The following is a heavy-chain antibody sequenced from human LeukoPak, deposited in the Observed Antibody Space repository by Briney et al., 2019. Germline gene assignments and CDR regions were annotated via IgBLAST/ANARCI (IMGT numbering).Heavy chain of an antibody. Sequence: GSLRLSYAAPRFTLLDYGLSLIRQAPGKGLEWVAGINWNGGSTGYADSVKGRFTISRDNAKNSLYLQMNSLRAEDTALYYCERGCTTRANCYYNYDAFVTKCQGTIVSVST. J-gene: IGHJ3*02. CDR1: RFTLLDYG. V-gene: IGHV3-20*03. D-gene: IGHD5-24*01. CDR3: ERGCTTRANCYYNYDAFVT. CDR2: INWNGGST.